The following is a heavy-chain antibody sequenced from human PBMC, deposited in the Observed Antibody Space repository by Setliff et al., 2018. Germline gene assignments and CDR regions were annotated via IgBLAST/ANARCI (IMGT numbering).Heavy chain of an antibody. D-gene: IGHD5-18*01. V-gene: IGHV1-18*01. CDR1: GFTFKTCS. CDR2: ISGYNSNT. Sequence: ASVKVSCKASGFTFKTCSFSWIRQAPGQGLEWVGWISGYNSNTIYAQNFQGRVTMTTDASTNTAYMELRSLGSDDTAVYYCATFRGYTYGYDYWGQGTLVTVSS. J-gene: IGHJ4*02. CDR3: ATFRGYTYGYDY.